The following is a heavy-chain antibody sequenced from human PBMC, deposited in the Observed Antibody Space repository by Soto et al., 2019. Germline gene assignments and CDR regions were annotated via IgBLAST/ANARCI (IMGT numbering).Heavy chain of an antibody. CDR1: GGSISSPSYN. J-gene: IGHJ4*02. CDR3: ATVASTHFDS. D-gene: IGHD1-1*01. V-gene: IGHV4-39*01. Sequence: QVQLQQSGPGLLKPSETLSLICTVSGGSISSPSYNWGWVRQPPGKGPEWIGSFFYGGRTHYSPSLESRLSISVDTARSQVSLILTSVTAADTAVYYCATVASTHFDSWGQGALVVVSS. CDR2: FFYGGRT.